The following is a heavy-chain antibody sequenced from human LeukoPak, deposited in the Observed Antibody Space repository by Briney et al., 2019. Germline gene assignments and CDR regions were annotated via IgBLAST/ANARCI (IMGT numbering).Heavy chain of an antibody. CDR1: GGTFSSYA. Sequence: ASVKVSCKASGGTFSSYAISWVRQAPGQGLEWMGGIIPIFGTANYAQKFQGRVTITADKSTSTAYMELSSLRSEDTAVYYCARDERQLVRDPQTYYYYYYMDVWGKGTTVTVSS. CDR2: IIPIFGTA. J-gene: IGHJ6*03. V-gene: IGHV1-69*06. CDR3: ARDERQLVRDPQTYYYYYYMDV. D-gene: IGHD6-13*01.